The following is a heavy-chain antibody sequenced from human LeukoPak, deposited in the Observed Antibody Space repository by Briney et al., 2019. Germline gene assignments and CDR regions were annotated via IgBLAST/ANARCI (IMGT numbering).Heavy chain of an antibody. V-gene: IGHV3-21*01. D-gene: IGHD1-26*01. Sequence: GGSLRLSCAASGFTFSSYNINWVRQAPGKGLEWVSSISSSSSYIYYADSVKGRFTISRDNAKNSLYLQMNSLRVEDTAVYYCARDLISGSYSPSFDYWGQGTLVTVSS. CDR2: ISSSSSYI. CDR3: ARDLISGSYSPSFDY. CDR1: GFTFSSYN. J-gene: IGHJ4*02.